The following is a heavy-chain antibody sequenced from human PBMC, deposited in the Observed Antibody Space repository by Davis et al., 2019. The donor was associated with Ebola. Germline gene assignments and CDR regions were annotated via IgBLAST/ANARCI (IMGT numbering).Heavy chain of an antibody. V-gene: IGHV4-39*07. CDR2: FYYNLAT. J-gene: IGHJ4*02. CDR3: AREGYRGGGFDY. CDR1: GDSISTSDHY. D-gene: IGHD2-21*01. Sequence: PSETLSLTCTVSGDSISTSDHYWGWIRQPPGKGLEWVGNFYYNLATHYSPSLESRVTISVDPSKNQCSLRLNSVTAADTAIYYCAREGYRGGGFDYWGQGTLVPVSS.